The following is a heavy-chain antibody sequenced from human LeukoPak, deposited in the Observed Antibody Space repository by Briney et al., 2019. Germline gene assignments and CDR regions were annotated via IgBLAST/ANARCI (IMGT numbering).Heavy chain of an antibody. Sequence: GGSLRCYCAASGFTFSSYSMNWVRQAPGKGLEWISYISSSSSTIYYADSVKGRFTISRDNAKNSLYLQMNSLRAEDTAVYYCAKDRCSNGVGCYYYYMDVWGKGTTVTISS. CDR2: ISSSSSTI. V-gene: IGHV3-48*01. CDR1: GFTFSSYS. D-gene: IGHD2-8*01. J-gene: IGHJ6*03. CDR3: AKDRCSNGVGCYYYYMDV.